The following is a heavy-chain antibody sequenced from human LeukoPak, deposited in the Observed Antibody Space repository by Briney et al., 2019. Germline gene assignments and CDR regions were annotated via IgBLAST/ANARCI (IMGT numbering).Heavy chain of an antibody. CDR3: ARALRSPFDALDI. CDR2: IIPIFGTA. Sequence: ASVKVSCKASGGTFSSYAISWVRQAPGQGLEWMGGIIPIFGTANYAQKFQGRVTITADESTSTAYMELSSLRSEDTAVYYCARALRSPFDALDIWGQGTMVTVSS. D-gene: IGHD4-17*01. CDR1: GGTFSSYA. V-gene: IGHV1-69*13. J-gene: IGHJ3*02.